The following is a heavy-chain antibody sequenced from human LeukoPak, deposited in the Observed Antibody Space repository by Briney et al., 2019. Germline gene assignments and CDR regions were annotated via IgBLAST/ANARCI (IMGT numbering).Heavy chain of an antibody. V-gene: IGHV3-23*01. J-gene: IGHJ4*02. CDR2: ISGSGGST. CDR1: GFTFSSYA. D-gene: IGHD2-2*01. CDR3: AKARVPVVPAAVGY. Sequence: GGSLRLSCAASGFTFSSYAMSWVRQAPGKGLEWVSLISGSGGSTYYADSVKGRFTISRDNSKNTLYLQMNSLRADDTAVYYCAKARVPVVPAAVGYWGQGTLVTVSS.